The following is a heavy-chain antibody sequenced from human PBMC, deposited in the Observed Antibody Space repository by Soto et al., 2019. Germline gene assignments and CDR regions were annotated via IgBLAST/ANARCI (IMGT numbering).Heavy chain of an antibody. D-gene: IGHD3-3*01. CDR1: GYTFTSYG. CDR3: ARNLFGVIIMGEY. J-gene: IGHJ4*02. CDR2: ISTYSGNT. Sequence: ASVKVSCKASGYTFTSYGISWVRQAPGQGLEWMGWISTYSGNTDYAQKFQGRITMTTDTSTDTVYMELRSLRSDDTAVYFCARNLFGVIIMGEYWGQGTLVTVSS. V-gene: IGHV1-18*04.